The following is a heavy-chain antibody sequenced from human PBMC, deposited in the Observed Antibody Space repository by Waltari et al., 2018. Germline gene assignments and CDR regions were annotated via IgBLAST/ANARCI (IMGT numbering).Heavy chain of an antibody. Sequence: QVQLQESGPGLVKPSETLSLTCTVSGGSISSYYWSWIRQPPGKGLEWIGYIYYSGSTNYNPARNSRVTISVDTSKNQFSLKLSSVTAADTAVYYCASYLCNRQLVRMGPCGDFDYWGQGTLVTVSS. V-gene: IGHV4-59*01. CDR1: GGSISSYY. D-gene: IGHD6-13*01. CDR2: IYYSGST. J-gene: IGHJ4*02. CDR3: ASYLCNRQLVRMGPCGDFDY.